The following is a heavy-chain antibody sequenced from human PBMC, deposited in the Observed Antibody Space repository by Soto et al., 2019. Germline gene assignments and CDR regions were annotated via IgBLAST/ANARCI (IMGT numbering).Heavy chain of an antibody. J-gene: IGHJ4*02. CDR1: GYTFSTYG. D-gene: IGHD6-13*01. V-gene: IGHV1-18*01. CDR3: ARSGFPGIAAY. Sequence: ASVKVSCKASGYTFSTYGITWVRQAPGQGLEWMGWISGYNGNTNSAQKFQGRVTMTTDTSTSTAYMELRSLRSDDTAVYYCARSGFPGIAAYWGQGTLVTVSS. CDR2: ISGYNGNT.